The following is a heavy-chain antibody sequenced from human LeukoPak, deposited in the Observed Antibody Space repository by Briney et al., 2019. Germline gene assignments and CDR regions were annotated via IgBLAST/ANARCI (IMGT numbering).Heavy chain of an antibody. CDR1: GFTFSSYA. CDR2: ISSSSTYI. D-gene: IGHD3-16*01. CDR3: ARDRGANYDYIWGSHAFDI. V-gene: IGHV3-21*01. Sequence: GGSLRLSCAASGFTFSSYAMSWVRQAPGKGLEWVSSISSSSTYIYYADSVQGRFTISRDNAKNSLYLQMNSLTAEDTAVYYCARDRGANYDYIWGSHAFDIWGQGTMVTVSS. J-gene: IGHJ3*02.